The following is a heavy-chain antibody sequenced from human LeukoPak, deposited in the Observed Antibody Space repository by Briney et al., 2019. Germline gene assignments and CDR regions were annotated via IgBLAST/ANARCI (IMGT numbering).Heavy chain of an antibody. J-gene: IGHJ4*02. D-gene: IGHD6-13*01. CDR3: ARRIAAAGVGIVY. CDR2: MNPDSGNT. Sequence: GASVKVSCKASGYTFTGYYMHWVRQATGQGLEWMGWMNPDSGNTGYAQKFQGRVTMTRNPSISTAYMELSSLTSEDTAVYYCARRIAAAGVGIVYWGQGTLVTVSS. V-gene: IGHV1-8*02. CDR1: GYTFTGYY.